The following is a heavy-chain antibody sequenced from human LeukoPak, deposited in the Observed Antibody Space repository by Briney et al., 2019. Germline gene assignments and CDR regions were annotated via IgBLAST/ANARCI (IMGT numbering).Heavy chain of an antibody. CDR1: GFTFSSYS. CDR2: ISSSSSYI. Sequence: GGSLRLSCAASGFTFSSYSMNWVRQAPGKGLEWVSSISSSSSYIYYADSVKGRFTISRDNAKNSLYLQMNSLRAEDTAVYYCARDCRPYYDFWCGYPRYGMDVWGQGTTVTVSS. CDR3: ARDCRPYYDFWCGYPRYGMDV. D-gene: IGHD3-3*01. V-gene: IGHV3-21*01. J-gene: IGHJ6*02.